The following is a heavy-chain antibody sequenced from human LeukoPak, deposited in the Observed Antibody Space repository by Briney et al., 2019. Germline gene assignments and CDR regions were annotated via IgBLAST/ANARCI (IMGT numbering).Heavy chain of an antibody. J-gene: IGHJ4*02. Sequence: SQTLSLTCAISGDSVSSNSAAWHWIRQSPSRGLEWLGRTYYRSKWYNDYAVSVKSRVTINPDTSKNQFSLQLNSVTPEDTAIYYCAKEVVSRISSWYYFDHWGQGTLVTVSS. V-gene: IGHV6-1*01. CDR1: GDSVSSNSAA. CDR3: AKEVVSRISSWYYFDH. CDR2: TYYRSKWYN. D-gene: IGHD6-13*01.